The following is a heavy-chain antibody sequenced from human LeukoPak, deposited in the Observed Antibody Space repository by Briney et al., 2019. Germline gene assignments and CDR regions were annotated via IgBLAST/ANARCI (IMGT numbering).Heavy chain of an antibody. CDR1: GGTFSSYA. CDR3: ARDLQPKGSDY. CDR2: IIPIFGTA. Sequence: VASVKVSCKASGGTFSSYAISWVRQAPGQGLEWMGRIIPIFGTANYAQKFQGRVTITTDESTSTAYMELSSLRSEDTAVYYCARDLQPKGSDYWGQGTLVTVSS. J-gene: IGHJ4*02. V-gene: IGHV1-69*05. D-gene: IGHD6-13*01.